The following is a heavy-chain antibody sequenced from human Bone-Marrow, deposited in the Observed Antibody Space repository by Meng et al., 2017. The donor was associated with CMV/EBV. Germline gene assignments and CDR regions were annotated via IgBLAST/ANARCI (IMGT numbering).Heavy chain of an antibody. V-gene: IGHV3-23*01. J-gene: IGHJ6*02. CDR1: GFTFGDYD. Sequence: GESLKISYTASGFTFGDYDMSWVRQAPGKGLEWVSAISGSGGSTYYADSVKGRFTISRDNSKNTLYLQMNSLRAEDTAVYYWASVWWVSCYTNGMDVWGQGTTVTVSS. CDR2: ISGSGGST. CDR3: ASVWWVSCYTNGMDV. D-gene: IGHD2-2*02.